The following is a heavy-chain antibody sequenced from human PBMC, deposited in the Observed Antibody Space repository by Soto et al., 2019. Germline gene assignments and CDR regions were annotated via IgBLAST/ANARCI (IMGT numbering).Heavy chain of an antibody. J-gene: IGHJ5*02. CDR1: GFTFSTYG. Sequence: GYLRLSCAASGFTFSTYGMNWVRQVPGKGLEWLSSISDSGHYIYYADSVKGRFTISRDNAKNSLFLQMNSLRGEDTAVYYCARSGLALPYSASHWFDPWGHGTLVTAPQ. V-gene: IGHV3-21*01. CDR3: ARSGLALPYSASHWFDP. D-gene: IGHD3-22*01. CDR2: ISDSGHYI.